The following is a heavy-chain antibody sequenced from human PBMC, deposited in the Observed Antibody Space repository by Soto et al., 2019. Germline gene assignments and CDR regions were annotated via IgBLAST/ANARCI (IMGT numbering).Heavy chain of an antibody. Sequence: QVQLVQSGAEVKKPGSSVKVSCKASGGTFSSYAISWVRQSPGQGLEWMGGIIPIFGTANYAQKFQGRVTITADESTSTAYMDLSSLRSEGTAVYYCARVGRGVFCIVGATHYFDFWGQGTLFTVAS. CDR3: ARVGRGVFCIVGATHYFDF. J-gene: IGHJ4*02. CDR1: GGTFSSYA. V-gene: IGHV1-69*01. D-gene: IGHD1-26*01. CDR2: IIPIFGTA.